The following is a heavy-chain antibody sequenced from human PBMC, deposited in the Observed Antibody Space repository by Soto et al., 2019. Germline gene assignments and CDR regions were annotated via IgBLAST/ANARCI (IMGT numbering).Heavy chain of an antibody. V-gene: IGHV5-10-1*01. CDR2: IDPSDSYT. CDR3: ARHRDSSGYYYGDY. D-gene: IGHD3-22*01. Sequence: GDSLKISCKGSGYGFTSYWISWVRQMPGKGLEWMGRIDPSDSYTNYSPSFQGHVTISADKSISTAYLQWSSLKASDTAMYYCARHRDSSGYYYGDYWGQGTLVTVSS. CDR1: GYGFTSYW. J-gene: IGHJ4*02.